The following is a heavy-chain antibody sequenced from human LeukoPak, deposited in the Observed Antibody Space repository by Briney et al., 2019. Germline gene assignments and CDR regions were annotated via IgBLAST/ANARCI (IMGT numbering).Heavy chain of an antibody. CDR1: GFTFSNYE. CDR3: AKVRRWGGYYGSSGYFDY. J-gene: IGHJ4*02. D-gene: IGHD3-22*01. Sequence: PGGSLRLSCEASGFTFSNYEMNWVRQAPGRGLEWVAYIDHIATTINYVGSVKGRFTISRDNAKNTLYLQMNSLRAEDTAVYYCAKVRRWGGYYGSSGYFDYWGQGTLVTVSS. CDR2: IDHIATTI. V-gene: IGHV3-48*03.